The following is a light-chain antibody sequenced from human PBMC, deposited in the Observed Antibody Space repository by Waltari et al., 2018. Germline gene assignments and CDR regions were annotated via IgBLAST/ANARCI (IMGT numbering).Light chain of an antibody. V-gene: IGLV2-14*01. CDR1: SSAVGGYNY. CDR3: SSYTSSSNV. CDR2: EVS. J-gene: IGLJ1*01. Sequence: QSALTQPASVSGSPGQSITISCTGTSSAVGGYNYVSWYQQHPGKAPKLMIYEVSNRPSGVSNRFSGSKSGNTASLTISGLQAEDEADYYCSSYTSSSNVFGTGTKVTVL.